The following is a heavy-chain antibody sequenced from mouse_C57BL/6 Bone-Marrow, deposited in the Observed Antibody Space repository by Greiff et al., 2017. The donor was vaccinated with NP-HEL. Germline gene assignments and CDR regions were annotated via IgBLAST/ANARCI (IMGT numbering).Heavy chain of an antibody. Sequence: QVQLQQPGAELVKPGASVKLSCKASGYTFTSYWMHWVKQRPGQGLEWIGMIHPNSGSTNYNEKFKSKATLTVDKSSSTAYMQLSSLTSEDSAVYYCASYGSSPYYFDYWGKGTTLTVSS. CDR3: ASYGSSPYYFDY. D-gene: IGHD1-1*01. J-gene: IGHJ2*01. CDR2: IHPNSGST. CDR1: GYTFTSYW. V-gene: IGHV1-64*01.